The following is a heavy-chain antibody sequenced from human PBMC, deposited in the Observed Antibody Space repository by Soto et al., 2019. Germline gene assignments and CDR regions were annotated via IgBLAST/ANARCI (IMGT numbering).Heavy chain of an antibody. CDR1: GGSMSTYY. CDR2: IYTSGGT. V-gene: IGHV4-4*07. J-gene: IGHJ6*02. Sequence: PSETLSLTCTVSGGSMSTYYWSWIRQPAGKGLDWIGRIYTSGGTNYNPSLKSRVTMSVDTSKKRISLKLSSVTAADTAVYYCARGTVAGVDYGMDVWGQGTTATVSS. D-gene: IGHD6-13*01. CDR3: ARGTVAGVDYGMDV.